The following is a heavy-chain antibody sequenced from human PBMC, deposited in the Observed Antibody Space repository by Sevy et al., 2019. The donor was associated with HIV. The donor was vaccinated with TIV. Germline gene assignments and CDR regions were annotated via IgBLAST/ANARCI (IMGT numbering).Heavy chain of an antibody. D-gene: IGHD3-10*01. J-gene: IGHJ6*02. CDR1: GFTFSSYW. Sequence: GGSLRLSCAASGFTFSSYWMSWVRQAPGKGLEWVANIKQDGSEKYYVDSVKGRFTISRDNAKNSLYLQMNSLRAEDTAVYYCARDRIHYYGSGNHYYYYYGMDVWGQGTTVTVSS. CDR2: IKQDGSEK. V-gene: IGHV3-7*01. CDR3: ARDRIHYYGSGNHYYYYYGMDV.